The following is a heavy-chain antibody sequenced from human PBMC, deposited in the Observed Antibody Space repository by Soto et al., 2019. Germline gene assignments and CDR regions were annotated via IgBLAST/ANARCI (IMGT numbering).Heavy chain of an antibody. CDR1: GFTFSDHY. CDR3: VRSGDNYNLLDY. J-gene: IGHJ4*02. V-gene: IGHV3-11*06. CDR2: SSNSGSFT. D-gene: IGHD1-1*01. Sequence: GGSLRLSCAASGFTFSDHYMSWIRQAPGKGLEWIGYSSNSGSFTRYADSVKGRFSISRDNAKNSLYLRINSLRGDDTATYFCVRSGDNYNLLDYWGQGTPVTVS.